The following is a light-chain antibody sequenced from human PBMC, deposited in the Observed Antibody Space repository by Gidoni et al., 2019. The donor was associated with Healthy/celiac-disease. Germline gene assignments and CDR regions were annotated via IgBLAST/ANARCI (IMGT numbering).Light chain of an antibody. CDR2: WAS. J-gene: IGKJ2*01. CDR3: QQHYSTPLT. Sequence: DIVMTQSPDSLAVSLGERATINCKSSQSVLYSSNNKNYLAWYQQKPGQPPKMLIYWASTRESGVPDRFSGSGSGTDFTLTISSLQAEDVAVYYCQQHYSTPLTFGQXTKLEIK. CDR1: QSVLYSSNNKNY. V-gene: IGKV4-1*01.